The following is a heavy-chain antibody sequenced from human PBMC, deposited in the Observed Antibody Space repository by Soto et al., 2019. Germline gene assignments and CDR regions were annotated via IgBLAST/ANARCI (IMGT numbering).Heavy chain of an antibody. D-gene: IGHD2-21*02. Sequence: QLQLQESGPGLVKPSETLSLTCTVSGGSISSSSYYWGWIRQPPGKGLEWIGSIYYSGSTYYNRTRKVRVTISVDTSKNQFSLKLRSVTAADTAVYYCAACSGDYPTNAVDIWGQGTMVTVSS. CDR3: AACSGDYPTNAVDI. V-gene: IGHV4-39*01. CDR1: GGSISSSSYY. CDR2: IYYSGST. J-gene: IGHJ3*02.